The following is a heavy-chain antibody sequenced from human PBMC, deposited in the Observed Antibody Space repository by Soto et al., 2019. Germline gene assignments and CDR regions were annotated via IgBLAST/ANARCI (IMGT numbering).Heavy chain of an antibody. CDR3: AFDFWSGYCTPRKFDP. CDR2: IIPIFGTA. V-gene: IGHV1-69*01. CDR1: GGTFSSYA. J-gene: IGHJ5*02. D-gene: IGHD3-3*01. Sequence: QVQLVQSGAEVKKPGSSVKVSCKASGGTFSSYAISWVRQAPGQGLEWMGGIIPIFGTANYAQKFQGRVTITADESTSTAYMELSSLRSEDTAVYYCAFDFWSGYCTPRKFDPWGQGTLVTVSS.